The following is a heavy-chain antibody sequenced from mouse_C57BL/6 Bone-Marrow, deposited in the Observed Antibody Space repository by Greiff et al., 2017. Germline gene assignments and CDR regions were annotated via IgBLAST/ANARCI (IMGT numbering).Heavy chain of an antibody. CDR3: ARDYYGSSYGYFDV. V-gene: IGHV3-8*01. CDR1: GYSITSDY. CDR2: ISYSGST. Sequence: VQLQQSGPGLAKPSQTLSLTCSVTGYSITSDYWNWIRKFPGNKLEYIGYISYSGSTYYNPSLKSRISITRDTSKNQYYLQLNSVTTEDTATYYCARDYYGSSYGYFDVWGTGTTVTVSS. D-gene: IGHD1-1*01. J-gene: IGHJ1*03.